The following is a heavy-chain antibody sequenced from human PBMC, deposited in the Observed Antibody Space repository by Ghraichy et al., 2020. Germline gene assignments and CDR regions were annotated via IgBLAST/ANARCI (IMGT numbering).Heavy chain of an antibody. V-gene: IGHV1-18*01. Sequence: ASVKVSCKASGYTFTSYGISWVRQAPGQGLEWMGWISAYNGNTNYAQKLQGRVTMTTDTSTSTAYMELRSLRSDDTAVYYCARVPMIVGQGGFDYWGQGTLVTVSS. CDR2: ISAYNGNT. CDR3: ARVPMIVGQGGFDY. CDR1: GYTFTSYG. D-gene: IGHD3-22*01. J-gene: IGHJ4*02.